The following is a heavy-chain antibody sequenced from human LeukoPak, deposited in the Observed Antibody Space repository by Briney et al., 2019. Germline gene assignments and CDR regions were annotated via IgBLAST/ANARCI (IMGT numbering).Heavy chain of an antibody. D-gene: IGHD3-22*01. CDR1: GSSFTSYW. CDR3: ARLYYYDSSAVDY. Sequence: GESLKISFKGSGSSFTSYWIGWVRPMPGKGMEWMGIIYPGDSDTRYSPSFQGQVTISADKSISTAYLQWSSLKASDTAMYYCARLYYYDSSAVDYWGQGTLVTVSS. V-gene: IGHV5-51*01. J-gene: IGHJ4*02. CDR2: IYPGDSDT.